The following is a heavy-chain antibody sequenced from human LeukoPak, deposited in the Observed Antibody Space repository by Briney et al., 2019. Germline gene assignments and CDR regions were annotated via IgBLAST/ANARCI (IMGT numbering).Heavy chain of an antibody. D-gene: IGHD1-26*01. V-gene: IGHV1-18*01. Sequence: GASVKVSCKASGYTFTKYGITWVRQPPGQGVEWVGWISTYNGNTNYAQKLQGRVTMTTDTSTSTAYMELRSLRSDDTAVYYCARSVGATRRYDAFDIWGQGTMVTVSS. CDR1: GYTFTKYG. J-gene: IGHJ3*02. CDR2: ISTYNGNT. CDR3: ARSVGATRRYDAFDI.